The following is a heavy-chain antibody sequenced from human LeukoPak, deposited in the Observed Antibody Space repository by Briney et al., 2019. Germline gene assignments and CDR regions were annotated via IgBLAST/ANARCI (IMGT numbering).Heavy chain of an antibody. CDR3: ARSSTGSYFDY. CDR2: ISYTGST. V-gene: IGHV4-59*08. J-gene: IGHJ4*02. D-gene: IGHD3-3*02. CDR1: GGSISSYY. Sequence: PSGTLSLTCTVSGGSISSYYWSWIRQPPGKGLEWIGYISYTGSTNYNPSLRSRVTISVDTSTNQFSLKVRSVTAADTAVYYCARSSTGSYFDYWGQGTLVTVSS.